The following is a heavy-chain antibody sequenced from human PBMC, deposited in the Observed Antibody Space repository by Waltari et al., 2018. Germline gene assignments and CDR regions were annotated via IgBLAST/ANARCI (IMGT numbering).Heavy chain of an antibody. CDR2: IYGSDENT. CDR1: GGSISSSDW. V-gene: IGHV4-4*02. Sequence: QVHLQESGPAAVKPSETLSLTCAVSGGSISSSDWWSWIRQSPGKGLEWIGGIYGSDENTDYNASLKSRVTISKDMSMNQFSLKLSSVSAADSAVYYCARWESVSRGNGFDFWGQGPRVTVSS. CDR3: ARWESVSRGNGFDF. J-gene: IGHJ3*01. D-gene: IGHD1-26*01.